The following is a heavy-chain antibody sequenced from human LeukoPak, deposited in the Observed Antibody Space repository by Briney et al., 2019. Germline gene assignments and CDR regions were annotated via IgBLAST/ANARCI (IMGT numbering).Heavy chain of an antibody. D-gene: IGHD3-3*01. V-gene: IGHV3-9*01. Sequence: PGGSLRLSCAASGFTFDDYAMHWVRQAPGKGLEWVSGISWNSGSIGYADSVKGRFTISRDNSKNTLYLQMNSLRAEDTAVYYCARESGPVSRKVFDIWGQGTMVTVSS. CDR1: GFTFDDYA. J-gene: IGHJ3*02. CDR2: ISWNSGSI. CDR3: ARESGPVSRKVFDI.